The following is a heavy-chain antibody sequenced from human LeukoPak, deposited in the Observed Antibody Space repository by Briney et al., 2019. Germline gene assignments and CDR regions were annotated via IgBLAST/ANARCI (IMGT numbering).Heavy chain of an antibody. Sequence: GRSLRLYCAASGFTFSSYGMHWVRQAPGKGLEWVAVIWYDGSNKYYADSVKGRFTISRDNSKNTLYLQMDSLRAEDTAVYYCARDSRESPRGYFDYWGQGTLVTVSS. CDR3: ARDSRESPRGYFDY. CDR2: IWYDGSNK. D-gene: IGHD3-10*01. J-gene: IGHJ4*02. CDR1: GFTFSSYG. V-gene: IGHV3-33*01.